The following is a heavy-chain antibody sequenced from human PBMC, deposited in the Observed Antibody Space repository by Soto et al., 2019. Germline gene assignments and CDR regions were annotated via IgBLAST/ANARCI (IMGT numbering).Heavy chain of an antibody. J-gene: IGHJ5*02. Sequence: ASVKVSCKASGYTFTSYDINWVRQATGQGLEWMGWMNPNSGNTGYAQKFQGRVTMTRNTSISTAYLELSSLRSEDTAVYYCARVGGPRREIDILTGYYSNRGWFDPWGQGTLVTVSS. CDR3: ARVGGPRREIDILTGYYSNRGWFDP. D-gene: IGHD3-9*01. V-gene: IGHV1-8*01. CDR1: GYTFTSYD. CDR2: MNPNSGNT.